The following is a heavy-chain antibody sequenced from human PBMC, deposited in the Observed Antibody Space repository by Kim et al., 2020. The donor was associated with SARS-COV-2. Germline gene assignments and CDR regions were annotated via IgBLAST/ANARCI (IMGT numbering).Heavy chain of an antibody. CDR1: GFTFSSVW. V-gene: IGHV3-7*04. CDR3: ARGGGWTCDH. Sequence: GGSLRLSCAASGFTFSSVWMNWLRQAPGKGLEWVATIKEDGSDKYYVDSVKGRFTISKDNAKNSLYLQMNSLRAEDTAVYYCARGGGWTCDHWVQGTRV. CDR2: IKEDGSDK. D-gene: IGHD6-19*01. J-gene: IGHJ4*02.